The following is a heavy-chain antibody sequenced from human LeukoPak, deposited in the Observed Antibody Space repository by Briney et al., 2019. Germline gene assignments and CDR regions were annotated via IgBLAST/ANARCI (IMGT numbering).Heavy chain of an antibody. Sequence: GESLKISCAASGFTFSSYAMNWVRQAPGKGLEWVSTISGSGGSTDYADSVKGRFTISRDNSKNTLYLQMNSLRAEDTAVYYCAKDRKMLLRYFDCFDYWGQGTLVTVSS. CDR1: GFTFSSYA. CDR3: AKDRKMLLRYFDCFDY. J-gene: IGHJ4*02. CDR2: ISGSGGST. D-gene: IGHD3-9*01. V-gene: IGHV3-23*01.